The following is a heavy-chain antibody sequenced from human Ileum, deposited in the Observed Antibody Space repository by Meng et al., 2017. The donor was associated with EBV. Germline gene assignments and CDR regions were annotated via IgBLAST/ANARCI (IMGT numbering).Heavy chain of an antibody. CDR2: IFNSWST. J-gene: IGHJ1*01. CDR3: ARDYSSSWYSGGFFKY. Sequence: RLRESGPGLVKHSGATSLTCTVSGASIRSTPYYWGWIRQPPGKGLEWIGNIFNSWSTSYSPSLKSRVTISVDTSKNQFSLKLSSVTAADTAVYYCARDYSSSWYSGGFFKYWGQGILVTVSS. D-gene: IGHD6-13*01. V-gene: IGHV4-39*07. CDR1: GASIRSTPYY.